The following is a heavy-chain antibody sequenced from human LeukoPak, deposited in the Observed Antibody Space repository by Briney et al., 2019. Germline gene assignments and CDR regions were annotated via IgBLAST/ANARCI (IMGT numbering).Heavy chain of an antibody. V-gene: IGHV3-48*02. J-gene: IGHJ4*02. CDR3: ARDAYDTSAYYYFDY. Sequence: PGGSLRLSCAASGFTFSSCDMNWVRQAPGKGLEWVSYNTGSSSTIYYADYVKGRFTISRDNAKNSLYLQMNSLRDEDTAVYYCARDAYDTSAYYYFDYWGQGTLVTVSS. D-gene: IGHD3-22*01. CDR1: GFTFSSCD. CDR2: NTGSSSTI.